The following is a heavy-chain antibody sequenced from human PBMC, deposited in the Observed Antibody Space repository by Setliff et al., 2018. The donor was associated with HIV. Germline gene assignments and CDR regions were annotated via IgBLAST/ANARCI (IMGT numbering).Heavy chain of an antibody. Sequence: PSETLSLTCTVSGGSISSSSYYWGWIRQPPGKGLEWIGTIYYSGNTYYNPSLKSRVTISVDTSKNQISLKLSSVTAADTAMYFCARDATSEGYMDVWGKGTTVTV. J-gene: IGHJ6*03. CDR1: GGSISSSSYY. CDR2: IYYSGNT. CDR3: ARDATSEGYMDV. V-gene: IGHV4-39*02.